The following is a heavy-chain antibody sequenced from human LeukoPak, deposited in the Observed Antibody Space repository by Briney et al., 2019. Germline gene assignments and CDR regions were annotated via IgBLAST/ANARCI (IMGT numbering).Heavy chain of an antibody. J-gene: IGHJ4*02. V-gene: IGHV3-23*01. CDR3: AKLIPPVDCSRIRCYGFDY. D-gene: IGHD2-2*01. CDR1: GFTFFNYA. Sequence: PGGSLRLSCAASGFTFFNYAMTWVRQAPGKGLEWVSAITAGGLSTYYADSVRGRFAISRDNSKNTLFLQMSSLRAEDTAVYYCAKLIPPVDCSRIRCYGFDYWGQGTLVTVSS. CDR2: ITAGGLST.